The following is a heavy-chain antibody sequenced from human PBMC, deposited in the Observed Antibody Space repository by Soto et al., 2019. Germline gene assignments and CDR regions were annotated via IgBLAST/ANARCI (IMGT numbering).Heavy chain of an antibody. Sequence: EVPLVESGGGLVQPGGSLRLSCAASGIPFSGNSMTWVRQAPGKGLEWVSVLHGGGDTYYANSVKGRFTISRHDSTNTLFLQMNSLTAEDTAVYYCARDGPYYYASRMDVWGQGTTVTVSS. D-gene: IGHD3-10*01. CDR2: LHGGGDT. J-gene: IGHJ6*02. CDR1: GIPFSGNS. V-gene: IGHV3-53*04. CDR3: ARDGPYYYASRMDV.